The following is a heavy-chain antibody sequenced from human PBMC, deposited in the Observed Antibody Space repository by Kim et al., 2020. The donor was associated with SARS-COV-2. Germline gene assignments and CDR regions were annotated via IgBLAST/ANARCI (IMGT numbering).Heavy chain of an antibody. CDR2: ISSSSSYI. CDR3: ARKRYSSGWSPFDY. CDR1: GFTFSSYS. D-gene: IGHD6-19*01. J-gene: IGHJ4*02. V-gene: IGHV3-21*01. Sequence: GGSLRLSCAASGFTFSSYSMNWVRQAPGKGLEWVSSISSSSSYIYYADSVKGRFTISRDNAKNSLYLQMNSLRAEDTAVYYCARKRYSSGWSPFDYWGQGTLVTVSS.